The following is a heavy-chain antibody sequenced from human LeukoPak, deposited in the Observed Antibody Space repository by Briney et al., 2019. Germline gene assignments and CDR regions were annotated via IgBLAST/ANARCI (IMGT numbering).Heavy chain of an antibody. V-gene: IGHV3-23*01. J-gene: IGHJ4*02. Sequence: GGSLRLSCAASGFTFSSYAMSWVRQAPGKGLEWVSVISGSGNTFYADSVKGRFTISRDNSKNTQYLQMNSLRAEDTAVYYCANSERSSWNYYFDYWGQGTLVTVSS. CDR1: GFTFSSYA. D-gene: IGHD6-13*01. CDR3: ANSERSSWNYYFDY. CDR2: ISGSGNT.